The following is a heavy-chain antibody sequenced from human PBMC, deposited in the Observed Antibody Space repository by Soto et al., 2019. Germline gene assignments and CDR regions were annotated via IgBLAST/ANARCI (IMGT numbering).Heavy chain of an antibody. J-gene: IGHJ5*02. V-gene: IGHV5-51*01. Sequence: GESLKISCKGSGYSFTSYWIGWVRQMPGKGLEWMGIIYPGDSDTRYSPSFPGQVTISADKSISTAYLQWSSLKASDIAMYYCARVSYCGGDGYSGWFDPWGQGTLVTVSS. CDR3: ARVSYCGGDGYSGWFDP. CDR2: IYPGDSDT. CDR1: GYSFTSYW. D-gene: IGHD2-21*02.